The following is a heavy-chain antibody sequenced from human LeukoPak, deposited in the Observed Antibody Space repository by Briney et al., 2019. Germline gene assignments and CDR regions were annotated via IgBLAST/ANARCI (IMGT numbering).Heavy chain of an antibody. CDR1: GYTFTSYD. J-gene: IGHJ4*02. D-gene: IGHD3-10*01. V-gene: IGHV1-8*01. Sequence: ASVKVSCKASGYTFTSYDINWVRQATGRGLEWMGWMNPNSGNTGYAQKFQGRVTMTRNTSISTAYMELSSLRSEDTAVYYCARSAGLYYYGSGSYYDWDYWGQGTLVTVSS. CDR2: MNPNSGNT. CDR3: ARSAGLYYYGSGSYYDWDY.